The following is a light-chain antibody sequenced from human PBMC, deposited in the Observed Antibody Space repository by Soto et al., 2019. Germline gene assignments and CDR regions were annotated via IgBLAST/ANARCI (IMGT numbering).Light chain of an antibody. CDR1: SSDIGTYKY. V-gene: IGLV2-14*01. CDR3: RSSTVSRVXLYV. CDR2: EVS. Sequence: SVLTQPASVSGSPGQSITISCTGTSSDIGTYKYVSCFQNNPGKAPKLIIFEVSNRPSGISDRFSGFKSANTAYLTISVVQPEDEADYHCRSSTVSRVXLYVVGTGTKVXV. J-gene: IGLJ1*01.